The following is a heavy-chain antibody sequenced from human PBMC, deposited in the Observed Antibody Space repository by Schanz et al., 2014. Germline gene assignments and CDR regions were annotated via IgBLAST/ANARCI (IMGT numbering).Heavy chain of an antibody. CDR2: IKQDGTEE. V-gene: IGHV3-7*01. CDR3: ARYPRILGAFDV. J-gene: IGHJ3*01. Sequence: VHLVESGGGVVRPGGSLRLSCAASRFTFNAYDMYWIRQAPGKGLEWVATIKQDGTEEKYVDSVRGRFTISRDNARDSIFLRMNSLRAEDTAVYYCARYPRILGAFDVWGQGTVVAVS. CDR1: RFTFNAYD. D-gene: IGHD3-16*01.